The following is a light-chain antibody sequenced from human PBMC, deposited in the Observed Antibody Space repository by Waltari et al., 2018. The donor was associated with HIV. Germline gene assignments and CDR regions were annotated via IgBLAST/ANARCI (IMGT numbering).Light chain of an antibody. CDR3: SSYRSSSTLDVV. CDR2: EVS. V-gene: IGLV2-14*01. CDR1: TSDVGGYHY. J-gene: IGLJ2*01. Sequence: QSALTQPASVSGSPGPSITIPCTATTSDVGGYHYASGSQHPPGKAPKLILSEVSNRPSGVSNRFSGSKSGNTASLTISGLQAEDEADYYCSSYRSSSTLDVVFGGGTKLTVL.